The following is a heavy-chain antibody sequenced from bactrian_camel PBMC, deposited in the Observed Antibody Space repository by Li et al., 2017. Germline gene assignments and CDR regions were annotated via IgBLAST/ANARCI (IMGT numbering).Heavy chain of an antibody. CDR3: ATTFVRAAHCPASPGVYRY. D-gene: IGHD1*01. CDR2: AYTGGGST. CDR1: GYTYDNCW. Sequence: VQLVESGGGSVQAGESLTLSCVASGYTYDNCWGWFRQAPGKEREEVANAYTGGGSTYYVGSVKGRFTISQDNAKNAVYLQMNSLKPEDTAMYYCATTFVRAAHCPASPGVYRYWGQGTQVTVS. V-gene: IGHV3S36*01. J-gene: IGHJ4*01.